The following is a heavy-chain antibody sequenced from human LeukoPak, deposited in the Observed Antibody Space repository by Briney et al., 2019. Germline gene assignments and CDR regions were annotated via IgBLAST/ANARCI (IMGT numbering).Heavy chain of an antibody. CDR1: GYSFTSYW. V-gene: IGHV5-51*01. CDR3: ARRYYGSGSYYPTYDI. CDR2: IYPGDSDT. J-gene: IGHJ3*02. Sequence: GESLKISCKGSGYSFTSYWIGWVRQMPGKGLEWMGIIYPGDSDTRYSPSFQGQVTISADKSISTAYLQWSSLKASDIAMYYCARRYYGSGSYYPTYDIWGQGTMVTVSS. D-gene: IGHD3-10*01.